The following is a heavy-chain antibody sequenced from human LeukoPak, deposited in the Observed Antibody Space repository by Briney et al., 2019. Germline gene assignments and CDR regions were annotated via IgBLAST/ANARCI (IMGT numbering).Heavy chain of an antibody. CDR1: GGSMRTYN. D-gene: IGHD1-1*01. J-gene: IGHJ5*02. V-gene: IGHV4-59*01. CDR3: ARNWNILGDTTWFDP. CDR2: VYYGGST. Sequence: SETLSLTCTVSGGSMRTYNYNWIRQSPGKGLEWIGNVYYGGSTKYNPSLKGRATTSIDTSKSQFSLTLSSATAADTAMYYCARNWNILGDTTWFDPWGQGTLVTAS.